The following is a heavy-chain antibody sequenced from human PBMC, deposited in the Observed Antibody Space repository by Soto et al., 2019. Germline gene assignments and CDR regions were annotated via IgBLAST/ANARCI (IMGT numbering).Heavy chain of an antibody. Sequence: GGSLRLSCAASGLTFSRYAMSWVRQAPGKGLEWVSAISGRGGSTYYADSVKGRFTISRDNSKNTLYLQMNSLRAEDTAVYYCAKEAPESGYSSAPSYFDYWGQGTLVTVSS. CDR3: AKEAPESGYSSAPSYFDY. CDR1: GLTFSRYA. V-gene: IGHV3-23*01. CDR2: ISGRGGST. J-gene: IGHJ4*02. D-gene: IGHD6-19*01.